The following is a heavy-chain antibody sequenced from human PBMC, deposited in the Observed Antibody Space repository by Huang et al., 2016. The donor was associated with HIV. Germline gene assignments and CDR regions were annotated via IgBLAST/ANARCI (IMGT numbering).Heavy chain of an antibody. CDR3: ARVLAAVAGTFDF. V-gene: IGHV3-21*01. J-gene: IGHJ4*02. D-gene: IGHD6-19*01. CDR1: GFYFTSYS. Sequence: EVHLVESGGGLVKPGGSLRLSCEVSGFYFTSYSINWVRQAPGKGLEWVSSIDSSGNYIKYADSVKGRFTISRDNARKSVYLQMSSLRGEDTAVYYCARVLAAVAGTFDFWGQGTLVSVSS. CDR2: IDSSGNYI.